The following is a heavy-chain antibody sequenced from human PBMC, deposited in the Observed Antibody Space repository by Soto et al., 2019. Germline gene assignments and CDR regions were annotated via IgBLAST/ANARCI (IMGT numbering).Heavy chain of an antibody. Sequence: GASVKVSCKVSGYSFTTYSIHWVRQAPGQGLEWMGTIRTFNGDTEYSQKLQGRFTITSDTSARTVYMELSSLRPEDTGLYYCVRDHVYDWGQGTLVTVYS. CDR2: IRTFNGDT. J-gene: IGHJ4*02. CDR3: VRDHVYD. CDR1: GYSFTTYS. V-gene: IGHV1-3*04. D-gene: IGHD2-8*01.